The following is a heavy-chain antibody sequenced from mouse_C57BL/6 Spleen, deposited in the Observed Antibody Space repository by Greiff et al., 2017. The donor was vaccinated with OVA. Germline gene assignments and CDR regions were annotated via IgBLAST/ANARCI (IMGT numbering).Heavy chain of an antibody. CDR2: IDPENGDT. CDR1: GFNIKDDY. V-gene: IGHV14-4*01. D-gene: IGHD2-2*01. J-gene: IGHJ2*01. Sequence: VQLQQSGAELVRPGASVKLSCTASGFNIKDDYMHWVKQRPEQGLEWIGWIDPENGDTEYASKFQGKATITADTSSNTAYLQLSSLTAEDTAVYDCTGYDEDYWGQGTTLTVSS. CDR3: TGYDEDY.